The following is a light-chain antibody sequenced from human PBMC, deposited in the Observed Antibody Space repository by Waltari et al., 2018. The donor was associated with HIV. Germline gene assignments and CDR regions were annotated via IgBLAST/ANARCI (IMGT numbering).Light chain of an antibody. CDR1: ESFSTN. Sequence: EVVLTQSPGTLSLSPGERATLSCRASESFSTNLAWYQQKPGQAPRLLIYDASARATGVPARFSGSGSGTDFTLTISSLQPEDFATYYCQQSYSTPGYTFGQGTKLEIK. CDR2: DAS. V-gene: IGKV3-15*01. CDR3: QQSYSTPGYT. J-gene: IGKJ2*01.